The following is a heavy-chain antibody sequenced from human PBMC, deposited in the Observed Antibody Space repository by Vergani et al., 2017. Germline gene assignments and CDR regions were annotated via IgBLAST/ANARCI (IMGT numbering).Heavy chain of an antibody. CDR2: ISGSGGST. Sequence: EVQLVESGGTLVKPGGSLRLSCAASGFTFSSYAMSWVRQAPGKGLEWVSAISGSGGSTYYADSVKGRFTISRDNSKNTLYLQMNSLRAEDTAVFYCARHPLVYCSSTSCYDHYYYYMDVWGKGTTVTVSS. CDR3: ARHPLVYCSSTSCYDHYYYYMDV. V-gene: IGHV3-23*04. CDR1: GFTFSSYA. D-gene: IGHD2-2*01. J-gene: IGHJ6*03.